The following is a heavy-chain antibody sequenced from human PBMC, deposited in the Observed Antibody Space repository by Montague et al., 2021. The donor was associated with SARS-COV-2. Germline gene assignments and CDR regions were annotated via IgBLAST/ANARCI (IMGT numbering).Heavy chain of an antibody. Sequence: CAISGDSVSSNPAAWNWIRQSPSRGLVWLGRTFYRSKWHNEFAESVQSRISINADTSKNEVSLQLKYVTPEDTAMYYCARDSRNWYGPIGFDIWGQGTVVTVS. CDR3: ARDSRNWYGPIGFDI. CDR1: GDSVSSNPAA. D-gene: IGHD6-13*01. CDR2: TFYRSKWHN. V-gene: IGHV6-1*01. J-gene: IGHJ3*02.